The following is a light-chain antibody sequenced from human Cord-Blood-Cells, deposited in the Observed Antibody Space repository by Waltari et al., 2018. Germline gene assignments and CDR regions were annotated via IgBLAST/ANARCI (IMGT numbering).Light chain of an antibody. V-gene: IGKV1-39*01. CDR1: QSISSY. J-gene: IGKJ1*01. CDR2: AAS. Sequence: DIKMTPFPSSLSASVGDSVTITCRASQSISSYLYRYQQKPGKATKLLFYAASSMQSGVPSRFSGSGSGTDFTLTISSLQPEDFATYYCQQSYSTPRTFGQGTKVEIK. CDR3: QQSYSTPRT.